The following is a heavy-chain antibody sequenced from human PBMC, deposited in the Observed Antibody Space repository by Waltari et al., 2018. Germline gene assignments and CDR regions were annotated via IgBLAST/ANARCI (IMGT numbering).Heavy chain of an antibody. CDR2: VHHRGSI. Sequence: QVQLQESGPGLVKPSDTLSLTCTVSGGSLSSSFWSWIRQPPGKGLECIGFVHHRGSINYNPALRSRVTISVDSSKKQFSLKLHSATAADTAVYYCAGLDYAGYTSAFDVWGQGTMVTVSS. CDR3: AGLDYAGYTSAFDV. J-gene: IGHJ3*01. CDR1: GGSLSSSF. V-gene: IGHV4-59*07. D-gene: IGHD3-9*01.